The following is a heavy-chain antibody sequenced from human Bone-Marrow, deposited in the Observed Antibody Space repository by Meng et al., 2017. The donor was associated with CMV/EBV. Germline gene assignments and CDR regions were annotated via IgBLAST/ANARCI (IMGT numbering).Heavy chain of an antibody. CDR1: GGTFSSYA. J-gene: IGHJ6*02. D-gene: IGHD4-11*01. Sequence: SVKVSCKASGGTFSSYAISWVRQAPGQGLEWMGGIIPIFGTANYAQKFQGRVTITTDESTSTAYMELSSLRSEGTAVYYCARDQGSYVQYDDREPPSYYYYGMDVWGQGTTVTVSS. V-gene: IGHV1-69*05. CDR2: IIPIFGTA. CDR3: ARDQGSYVQYDDREPPSYYYYGMDV.